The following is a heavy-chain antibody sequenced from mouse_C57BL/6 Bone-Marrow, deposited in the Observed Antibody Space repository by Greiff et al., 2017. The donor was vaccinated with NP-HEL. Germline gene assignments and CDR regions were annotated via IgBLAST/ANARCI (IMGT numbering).Heavy chain of an antibody. V-gene: IGHV14-4*01. Sequence: VQLQQSGAELVRPGASVKLSCTASGFNIKDDYMHWVQQRPEQGLEWIGWIDPENGDPESASKVQGKDTITADTSANTAYLQLSSLTSEDTAVYYWTTDYDVVDDWGQGTTLTVSS. D-gene: IGHD2-4*01. CDR2: IDPENGDP. J-gene: IGHJ2*01. CDR3: TTDYDVVDD. CDR1: GFNIKDDY.